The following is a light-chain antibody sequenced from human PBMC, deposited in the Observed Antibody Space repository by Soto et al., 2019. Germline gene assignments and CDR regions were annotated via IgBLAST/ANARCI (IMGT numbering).Light chain of an antibody. CDR3: SSYADSSTVA. CDR2: NVD. Sequence: QSALTQVASVSASPGQSITISCTGTSSDVGGHNYVSWYQQHPGNAPKLMIYNVDYRPSGVSNRFSGSKSGNTASLTISGLQADDEAYYYCSSYADSSTVAFGGGTKLTVL. V-gene: IGLV2-14*03. J-gene: IGLJ2*01. CDR1: SSDVGGHNY.